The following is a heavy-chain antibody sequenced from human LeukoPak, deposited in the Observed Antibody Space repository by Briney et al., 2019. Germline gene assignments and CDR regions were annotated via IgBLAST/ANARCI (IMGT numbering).Heavy chain of an antibody. CDR3: ARGRGWFGELSRSPFDY. J-gene: IGHJ4*02. Sequence: SETLSLTCTVSGGSISSYYWSWIRQPPGKGLEWIGEINHSGSTNYNPSLKSRVTISVDTSKNQFSLKLSSVTAADTAVYYCARGRGWFGELSRSPFDYWGQGTLVTVSS. CDR1: GGSISSYY. CDR2: INHSGST. D-gene: IGHD3-10*01. V-gene: IGHV4-34*01.